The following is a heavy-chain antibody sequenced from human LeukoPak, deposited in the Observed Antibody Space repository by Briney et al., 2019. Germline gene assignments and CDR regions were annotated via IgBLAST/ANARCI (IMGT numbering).Heavy chain of an antibody. D-gene: IGHD1-1*01. CDR1: GFTVSSNS. J-gene: IGHJ4*02. Sequence: PGGSLRLSCTVSGFTVSSNSMSWVRQAPGKGLEWVANINPDGSAKYYVDSMKGRFTISRDNAKNSLYLQMNSLRAEDTSVYYCARHDNWSFDYWGQGTLVTVSS. V-gene: IGHV3-7*01. CDR3: ARHDNWSFDY. CDR2: INPDGSAK.